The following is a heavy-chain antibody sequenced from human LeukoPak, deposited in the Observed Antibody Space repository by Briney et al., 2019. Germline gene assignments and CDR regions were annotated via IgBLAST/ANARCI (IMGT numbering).Heavy chain of an antibody. V-gene: IGHV4-61*02. Sequence: SETLSLTCTVSGGSISSGSYYWSWIRQPAGKGLEWIGRIYTSGSTNYNPSLKSRVTISVGTSKNQFSLKLSSVTAADTAVYYCARDSYGDYVTYGYRGQGTLVTVSS. CDR1: GGSISSGSYY. J-gene: IGHJ4*02. D-gene: IGHD4-17*01. CDR3: ARDSYGDYVTYGY. CDR2: IYTSGST.